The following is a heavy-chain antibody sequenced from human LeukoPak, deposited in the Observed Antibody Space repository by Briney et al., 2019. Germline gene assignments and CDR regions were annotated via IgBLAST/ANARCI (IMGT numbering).Heavy chain of an antibody. CDR3: ARVLTGTTSPDY. D-gene: IGHD1-7*01. CDR1: GYTFNSYD. Sequence: GASVKVSCKTSGYTFNSYDITWVRQAPGQGLQWVGWISVYNGNTNYAQKLQGRLTMTTDTSASTAYMELRSLRSGNTAVYYCARVLTGTTSPDYWGQGTLVTVSS. V-gene: IGHV1-18*01. CDR2: ISVYNGNT. J-gene: IGHJ4*02.